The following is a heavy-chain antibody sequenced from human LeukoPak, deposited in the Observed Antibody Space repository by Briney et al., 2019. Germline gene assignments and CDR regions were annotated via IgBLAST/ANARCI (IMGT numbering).Heavy chain of an antibody. V-gene: IGHV1-18*01. CDR2: ISAYNGNT. CDR1: GYTFTSYG. J-gene: IGHJ5*02. D-gene: IGHD6-13*01. CDR3: ARARPIEYVAAYWFDP. Sequence: GASVKVSCKASGYTFTSYGISWVRQAPGQGLEWMGWISAYNGNTNYAQKLQGRVTMTTDTSTNTAYMELSSLRSEDTAVYYCARARPIEYVAAYWFDPWGQGTLVTVSS.